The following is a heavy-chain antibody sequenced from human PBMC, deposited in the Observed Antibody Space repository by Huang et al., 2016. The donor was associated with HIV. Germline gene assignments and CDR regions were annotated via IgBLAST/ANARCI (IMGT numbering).Heavy chain of an antibody. CDR1: GFAFSSYG. Sequence: EVELVESGGGLVKPGGSLRLSCAASGFAFSSYGMNWVRKAQGKGREWVAFIGSDSSYIYDADSVKGRVTISRDNAKSSIYLQLDSLRAEDTAVYYCAYQQWLVGGLNHWGQGTLVVVSS. J-gene: IGHJ5*02. CDR2: IGSDSSYI. V-gene: IGHV3-21*02. CDR3: AYQQWLVGGLNH. D-gene: IGHD6-19*01.